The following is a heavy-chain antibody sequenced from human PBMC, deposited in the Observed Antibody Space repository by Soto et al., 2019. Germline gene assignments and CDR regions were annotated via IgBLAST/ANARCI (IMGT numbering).Heavy chain of an antibody. CDR1: GFTFSTYA. V-gene: IGHV3-23*01. CDR2: ISGGGAST. Sequence: GPLRLSCAASGFTFSTYALSSVRKAPGEGLGWVSAISGGGASTYYADSVKGRFTISRDNSKNTLYLQTNSLRAEDTAVYYCATRRLVGYYDFWSGVGDYFDYWGQGTLVTVSS. J-gene: IGHJ4*02. D-gene: IGHD3-3*01. CDR3: ATRRLVGYYDFWSGVGDYFDY.